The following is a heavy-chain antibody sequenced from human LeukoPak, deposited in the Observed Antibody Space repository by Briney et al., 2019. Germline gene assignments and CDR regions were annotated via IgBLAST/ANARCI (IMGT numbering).Heavy chain of an antibody. Sequence: PGGSLRLSCAASGFPFSSYVMSWVRQAPGKGLEWVSYITDSGNTIHYADSVKGRFTISRDNAKNSLYLQMNSLRAEDTAVYYCARSIGLTGGGVDVWGQGTTVTVSS. CDR3: ARSIGLTGGGVDV. V-gene: IGHV3-48*04. J-gene: IGHJ6*02. CDR2: ITDSGNTI. CDR1: GFPFSSYV. D-gene: IGHD3-9*01.